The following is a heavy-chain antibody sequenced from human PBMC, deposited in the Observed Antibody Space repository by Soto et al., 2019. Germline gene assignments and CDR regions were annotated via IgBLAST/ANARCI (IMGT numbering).Heavy chain of an antibody. CDR1: GYSFTSYW. Sequence: GESLKISSKGSGYSFTSYWIGWVREMPGKGLEWMGIIYTGDSDTRYSPFFQGQVTISADKSISTDYLQWSSLKASDTAMYYCARYTSSYYYGMDVWGQGTTVTVSS. CDR2: IYTGDSDT. CDR3: ARYTSSYYYGMDV. J-gene: IGHJ6*02. D-gene: IGHD6-6*01. V-gene: IGHV5-51*01.